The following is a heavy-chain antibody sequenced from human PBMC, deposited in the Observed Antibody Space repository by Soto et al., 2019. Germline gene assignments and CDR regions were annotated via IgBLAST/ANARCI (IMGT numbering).Heavy chain of an antibody. J-gene: IGHJ6*03. CDR3: ARGKLSTNFMDV. V-gene: IGHV3-21*01. CDR1: GFTFSTYS. D-gene: IGHD3-3*02. Sequence: EVQLVESGGGLVKPGGSLRLSCAASGFTFSTYSMFWVRQAPGKGLEWVSSISSSSSDIYHADSVKGRFTVSRDNAKNSLYLQMNSLRAEDTAVYHCARGKLSTNFMDVWGKGTTVTVSS. CDR2: ISSSSSDI.